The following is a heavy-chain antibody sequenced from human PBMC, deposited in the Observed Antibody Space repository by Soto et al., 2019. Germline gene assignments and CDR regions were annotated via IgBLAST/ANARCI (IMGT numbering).Heavy chain of an antibody. CDR3: ARGIDSRDFDY. D-gene: IGHD3-22*01. V-gene: IGHV4-34*01. CDR2: INHSGST. CDR1: GGSFSGYY. J-gene: IGHJ4*02. Sequence: QVQLQQWGAGLLKPSETLSLTCAVYGGSFSGYYWSWIRQPPGKGLEWIGEINHSGSTNYNPSLKSRVTISVETSKNQFSLKLSSVTAADTAVYYCARGIDSRDFDYWGQGTLVTVSS.